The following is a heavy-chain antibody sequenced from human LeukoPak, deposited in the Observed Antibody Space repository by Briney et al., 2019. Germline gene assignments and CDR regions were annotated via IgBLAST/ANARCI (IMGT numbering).Heavy chain of an antibody. CDR2: INPNSGST. Sequence: ASVKVSCKASGYTFTGYYMHWVRQAPGQGLEWMGWINPNSGSTNYAQKFQGWVTMTRDTSISTAYMELSRLRSDDTAVYYCARGGSVNGPGGYYYGMDVRGQGTTVTVSS. CDR1: GYTFTGYY. D-gene: IGHD5/OR15-5a*01. V-gene: IGHV1-2*04. CDR3: ARGGSVNGPGGYYYGMDV. J-gene: IGHJ6*02.